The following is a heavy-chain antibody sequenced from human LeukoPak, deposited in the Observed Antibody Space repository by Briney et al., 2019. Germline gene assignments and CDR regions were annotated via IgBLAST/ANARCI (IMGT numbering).Heavy chain of an antibody. Sequence: SETLSLTCSVSGGSISSSSSYWGWIRQPPGKGLEWIGSIYYSGSSFDNPALKSRVTISVDASKNQFSLKLSSVTAADTAVYYCARHRSGWLQSSFDYWGQGTLVTVSS. J-gene: IGHJ4*02. CDR2: IYYSGSS. CDR1: GGSISSSSSY. D-gene: IGHD5-24*01. V-gene: IGHV4-39*01. CDR3: ARHRSGWLQSSFDY.